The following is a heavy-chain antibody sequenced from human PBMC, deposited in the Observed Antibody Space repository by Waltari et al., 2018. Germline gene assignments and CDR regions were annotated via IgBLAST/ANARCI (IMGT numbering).Heavy chain of an antibody. V-gene: IGHV4-38-2*01. D-gene: IGHD1-26*01. CDR2: IYHSGST. CDR3: ARGPRSGSYYPAY. CDR1: GYSISRGYY. Sequence: QVQLQESGPGLVKPSETLSLTCAVSGYSISRGYYWGWIRQPPGKGLEWIGSIYHSGSTYYNPSLKSRVTISVDTSKNQFSLKLSSVTAADTAVYYCARGPRSGSYYPAYWGQGTLVTVSS. J-gene: IGHJ4*02.